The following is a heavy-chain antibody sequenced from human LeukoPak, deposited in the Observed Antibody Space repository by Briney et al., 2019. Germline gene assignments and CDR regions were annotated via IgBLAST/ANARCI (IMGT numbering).Heavy chain of an antibody. V-gene: IGHV4-38-2*02. CDR1: GYSISSTYY. J-gene: IGHJ5*02. Sequence: SETLSLTCTVSGYSISSTYYWGWIRQPPGKGLEWIGSIYYSGSTFYNPSLKRRVTLSVETSKNQFSLKLSSVTAADTAMYYCAREGGGYDSSGYWHWFGPWGQGTLVIVSS. CDR3: AREGGGYDSSGYWHWFGP. CDR2: IYYSGST. D-gene: IGHD3-22*01.